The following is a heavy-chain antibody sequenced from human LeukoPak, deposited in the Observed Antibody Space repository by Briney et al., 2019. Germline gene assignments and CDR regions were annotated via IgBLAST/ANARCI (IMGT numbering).Heavy chain of an antibody. Sequence: SGTLSLTCSVSGGSISSYYWSWIRQPPGKGLEWIGYIYYSGSTNYNPSLKSRVTISVDTSKNQFSLKLSSVTAADTAVYYCARLGPTTVTTFLDYWGQGTLVAVSS. D-gene: IGHD4-11*01. J-gene: IGHJ4*02. CDR1: GGSISSYY. CDR2: IYYSGST. CDR3: ARLGPTTVTTFLDY. V-gene: IGHV4-59*08.